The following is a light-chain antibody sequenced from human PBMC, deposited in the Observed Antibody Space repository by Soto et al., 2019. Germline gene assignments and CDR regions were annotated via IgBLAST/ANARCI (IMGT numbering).Light chain of an antibody. Sequence: AIQVTQSPSSLSASVGDRVTITCRTSQGIRSASGWYQQKPGKVPKLLIYAASTLQSGVPSRFSGSGSGRDFTLTISSLQSEDFATYYGLLDYSYFWAFGQGTKVEIK. CDR1: QGIRSA. CDR3: LLDYSYFWA. V-gene: IGKV1-6*01. CDR2: AAS. J-gene: IGKJ1*01.